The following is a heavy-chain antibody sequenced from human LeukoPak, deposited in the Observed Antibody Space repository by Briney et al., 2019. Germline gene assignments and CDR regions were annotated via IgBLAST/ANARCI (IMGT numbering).Heavy chain of an antibody. CDR2: IYFTGST. J-gene: IGHJ5*02. V-gene: IGHV4-59*12. CDR1: GGSISSYY. CDR3: ARGWTVSSSWYNWFDP. Sequence: SETLSLTCTVSGGSISSYYWSWIRQPPGKGLEWIGYIYFTGSTNYNPSLKSRVTMSVDTSKNQFSLKLSSVTAADTAVYYCARGWTVSSSWYNWFDPWGQGTLVTVSS. D-gene: IGHD6-13*01.